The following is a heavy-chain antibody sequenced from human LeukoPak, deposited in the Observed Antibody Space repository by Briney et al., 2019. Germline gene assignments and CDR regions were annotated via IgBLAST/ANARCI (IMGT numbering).Heavy chain of an antibody. CDR3: ARGGRCSGGNCYLGAFDI. J-gene: IGHJ3*02. CDR2: INTETGNP. D-gene: IGHD2-15*01. Sequence: GASVKVSCKASGYSFIGYAMNWVRQAPGQGLEWMGWINTETGNPTYAEGFTGRFVFSLDSSVSTAYLQISSLKAEDTAIYYCARGGRCSGGNCYLGAFDIWGQGTIVTVSP. CDR1: GYSFIGYA. V-gene: IGHV7-4-1*02.